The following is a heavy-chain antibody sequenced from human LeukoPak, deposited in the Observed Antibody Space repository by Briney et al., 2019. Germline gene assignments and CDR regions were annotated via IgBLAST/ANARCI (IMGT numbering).Heavy chain of an antibody. D-gene: IGHD5-18*01. V-gene: IGHV1-69*13. CDR1: GGTFSSYA. CDR2: IIPIFGTA. Sequence: ASVKVSCKASGGTFSSYAISWVRQAPGQGLEWMGGIIPIFGTANYAQKFQGRVTITADESTSTAYLELSSLRSEDTAVYYCARVGGVDTAMVTSYYYYYMDVWGKGTTVTISS. J-gene: IGHJ6*03. CDR3: ARVGGVDTAMVTSYYYYYMDV.